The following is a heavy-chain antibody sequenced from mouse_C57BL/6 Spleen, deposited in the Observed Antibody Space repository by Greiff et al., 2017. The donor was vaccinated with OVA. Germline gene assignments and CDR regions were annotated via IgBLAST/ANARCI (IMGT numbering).Heavy chain of an antibody. CDR1: GYTFTSYW. J-gene: IGHJ2*01. D-gene: IGHD1-1*01. V-gene: IGHV1-69*01. Sequence: VQLQQPGAELVMPGASVKLSCKASGYTFTSYWMHWVKQRPRQGLEWIGEIDPSDSYTNYNQKFKGKSTLTVDKSSSTAYMQLSSLTSEDSAVYYCARPDYYGSSWSYFDYWGQGTTLTVSS. CDR2: IDPSDSYT. CDR3: ARPDYYGSSWSYFDY.